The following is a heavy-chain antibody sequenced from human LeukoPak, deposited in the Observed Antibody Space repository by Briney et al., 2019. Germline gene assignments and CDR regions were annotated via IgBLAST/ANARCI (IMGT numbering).Heavy chain of an antibody. CDR2: IKQDGSEK. CDR1: GFTFSSYW. J-gene: IGHJ6*03. D-gene: IGHD3-10*01. V-gene: IGHV3-7*01. CDR3: ARDGVTMVRGVKVLDYYYYYMDV. Sequence: GGSLRLSCVASGFTFSSYWMSWVRQAPGKGLECVADIKQDGSEKYYVDSVKGRFTISRDNAKNSLYLQMNSLRAEDTAVYYCARDGVTMVRGVKVLDYYYYYMDVWGKGTTVTISS.